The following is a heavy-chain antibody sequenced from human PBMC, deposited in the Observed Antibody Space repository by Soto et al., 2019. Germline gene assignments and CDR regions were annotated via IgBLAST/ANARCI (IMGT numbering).Heavy chain of an antibody. CDR3: ASLTVRWAPNSSYGMDV. CDR2: IIPIFGTA. Sequence: QVQLVQSGAEVEKPGSSVKVSCKASGGTFSSYAISWVRQAPGQGLEWMGGIIPIFGTANYAQKFQGRVTTTADESTSTAYLELSSLRSEDTAVYYCASLTVRWAPNSSYGMDVWGQGTTVTVSS. V-gene: IGHV1-69*12. J-gene: IGHJ6*02. CDR1: GGTFSSYA.